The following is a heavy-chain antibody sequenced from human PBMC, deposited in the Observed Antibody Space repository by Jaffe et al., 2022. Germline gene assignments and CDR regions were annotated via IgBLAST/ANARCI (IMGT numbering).Heavy chain of an antibody. CDR3: ARGYSSSRNDAFDI. Sequence: QVQLQESGPGLVKPSETLSLTCAVSGYSISSGYYWGWIRQPPGKGLEWIGSIYHSGSTYYNPSLKSRVTISVDTSKNQFSLKLSSVTAADTAVYYCARGYSSSRNDAFDIWGQGTMVTVSS. J-gene: IGHJ3*02. CDR1: GYSISSGYY. V-gene: IGHV4-38-2*01. CDR2: IYHSGST. D-gene: IGHD6-13*01.